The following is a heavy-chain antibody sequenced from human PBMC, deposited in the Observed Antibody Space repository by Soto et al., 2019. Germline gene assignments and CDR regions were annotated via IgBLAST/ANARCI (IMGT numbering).Heavy chain of an antibody. D-gene: IGHD5-12*01. J-gene: IGHJ4*02. CDR1: GLTLSSYW. Sequence: EVDLVESGGDLVQPGGSLRLSCEASGLTLSSYWMNWVRQAPGKGLEWVAIIKKDGSERHYVDSVKGRFTISRDNARNSLYLHMNDPRAEDTAVYYCAAGIGYLFDYWGRGTLVTLSS. CDR2: IKKDGSER. CDR3: AAGIGYLFDY. V-gene: IGHV3-7*03.